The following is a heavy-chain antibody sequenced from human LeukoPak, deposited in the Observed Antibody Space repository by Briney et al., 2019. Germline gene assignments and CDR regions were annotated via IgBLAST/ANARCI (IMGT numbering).Heavy chain of an antibody. Sequence: VASVKVSCKGSLYTFTSYGISWVRQAPGQELEWMGWISAYNGNTNYAQILQGRVTMPKDTTTSTTKTALRSLRSDDTAVYYCARGARYGSGSFDYWGQGTLVTVSS. V-gene: IGHV1-18*01. D-gene: IGHD3-10*01. CDR3: ARGARYGSGSFDY. CDR2: ISAYNGNT. CDR1: LYTFTSYG. J-gene: IGHJ4*02.